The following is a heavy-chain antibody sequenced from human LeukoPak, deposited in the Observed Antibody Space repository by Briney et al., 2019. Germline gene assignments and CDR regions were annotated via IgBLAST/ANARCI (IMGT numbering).Heavy chain of an antibody. V-gene: IGHV1-2*02. CDR2: INPNSGGT. CDR1: GYIFTNYG. J-gene: IGHJ4*02. D-gene: IGHD3-22*01. Sequence: ASVKVSCKASGYIFTNYGISWVRQAPGQGLEWMGWINPNSGGTNYAQKFQGRVTMTRDTSISTAYMELSRLRSDDTAVYYCARAGTGDDSTPFWGQGTLVTVSS. CDR3: ARAGTGDDSTPF.